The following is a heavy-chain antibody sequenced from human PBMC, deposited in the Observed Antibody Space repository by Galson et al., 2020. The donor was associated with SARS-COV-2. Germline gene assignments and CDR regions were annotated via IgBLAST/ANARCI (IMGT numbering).Heavy chain of an antibody. CDR1: GGSINSHF. CDR2: IYYSGIT. Sequence: SETLSLTCTVSGGSINSHFWSWLRQPPGKGLEWIGYIYYSGITNYNPSLTSRVTISLDTSKNQLSLKLSSVTAADTAVYYCARDRHYDDVYFYMNVWGKGTPVTVSS. V-gene: IGHV4-59*11. J-gene: IGHJ6*03. CDR3: ARDRHYDDVYFYMNV. D-gene: IGHD3-22*01.